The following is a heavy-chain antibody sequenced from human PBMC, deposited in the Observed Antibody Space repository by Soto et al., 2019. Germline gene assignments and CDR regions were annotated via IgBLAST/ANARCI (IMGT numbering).Heavy chain of an antibody. D-gene: IGHD3-22*01. V-gene: IGHV3-23*01. CDR3: ATDYDALVSLGWFDP. Sequence: GGSLRLSCAASGFTFSSYAMSWVRQAPGKGLEWVSAISGSGGSTYYADSVKGRFTISRDNSKNTLYLQMNSLRAEDTAVYYCATDYDALVSLGWFDPWGQGTLVTVSS. CDR1: GFTFSSYA. CDR2: ISGSGGST. J-gene: IGHJ5*02.